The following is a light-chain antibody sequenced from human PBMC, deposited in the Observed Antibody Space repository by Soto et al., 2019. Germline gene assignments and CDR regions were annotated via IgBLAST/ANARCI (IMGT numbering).Light chain of an antibody. CDR3: QQSGSSPPT. CDR2: GAS. CDR1: QSVYKNF. J-gene: IGKJ4*01. V-gene: IGKV3-20*01. Sequence: EIVLTQSPGTLSLSPGERATLSCRASQSVYKNFLAWYQQKPGQAPMLLINGASNRATGIPDRFSGSGSGTDFSLTIDRREPEDFAVYFCQQSGSSPPTFGGGTKVAIK.